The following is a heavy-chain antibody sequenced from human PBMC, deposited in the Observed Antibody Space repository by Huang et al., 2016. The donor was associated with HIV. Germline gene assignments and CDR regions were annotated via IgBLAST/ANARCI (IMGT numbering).Heavy chain of an antibody. Sequence: QVQLVESGGGVVQPGRSMRLSGAASGFPFNNQARHWVRQAPGKGLDWVAVISNDGSNNYYADSVKGRFTISRDSSKSTLFLHMTSLRTEDTAVYYCARAKDTWDAYDIWGQGTMVIVSS. CDR2: ISNDGSNN. V-gene: IGHV3-30-3*01. CDR3: ARAKDTWDAYDI. CDR1: GFPFNNQA. J-gene: IGHJ3*02. D-gene: IGHD5-18*01.